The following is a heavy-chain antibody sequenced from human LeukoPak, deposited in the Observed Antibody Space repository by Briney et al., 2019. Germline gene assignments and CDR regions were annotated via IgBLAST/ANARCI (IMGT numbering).Heavy chain of an antibody. D-gene: IGHD6-13*01. CDR3: ARELASGD. V-gene: IGHV3-74*01. J-gene: IGHJ4*02. CDR1: GFTFSSYD. CDR2: INTDGNST. Sequence: GGSLRLSCAASGFTFSSYDMNWVRQAPGKGLVWVSQINTDGNSTTYADSVKGRFTVSRDNAKNTLYLQMNSLRAEDTAVYYCARELASGDWGQGTLVTVSS.